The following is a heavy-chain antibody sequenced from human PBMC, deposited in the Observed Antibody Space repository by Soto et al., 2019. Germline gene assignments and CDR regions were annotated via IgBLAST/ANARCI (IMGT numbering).Heavy chain of an antibody. CDR1: GFTFGNYW. CDR3: ARDVCPGSSGYYLDACDI. CDR2: IKGDGSAK. Sequence: EVQLVESGGGLVQPGGSLRLSCAASGFTFGNYWMTWVRQAPGKGLEWVANIKGDGSAKSYLDSVRGRFTVSRDNAENSLFLRMNILRAEDTALYYCARDVCPGSSGYYLDACDIWGQGTMVTVS. V-gene: IGHV3-7*05. J-gene: IGHJ3*02. D-gene: IGHD6-25*01.